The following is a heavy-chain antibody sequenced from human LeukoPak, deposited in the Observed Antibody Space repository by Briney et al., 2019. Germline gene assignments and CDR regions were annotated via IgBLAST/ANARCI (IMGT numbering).Heavy chain of an antibody. CDR3: AKDYSYGYVSDY. D-gene: IGHD5-18*01. CDR1: GFTFSSYG. V-gene: IGHV3-30*18. CDR2: ISYDGSNK. Sequence: GGSLRLSCAASGFTFSSYGMHWVRQAPGKGLEWVAVISYDGSNKYYADSVKGRFTISRYNSKNTLYLQMNSLRAEDTAVYYCAKDYSYGYVSDYWGQGTLVTVSS. J-gene: IGHJ4*02.